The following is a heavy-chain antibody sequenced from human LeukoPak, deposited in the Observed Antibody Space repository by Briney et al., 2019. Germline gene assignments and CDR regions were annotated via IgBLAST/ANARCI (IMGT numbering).Heavy chain of an antibody. Sequence: GESLTPSCALSGFTFRSYAMRWVRPPPEEKLEWVSAASTTGDKAYYADSVKGRFTTSRDNSKNALYLQMSSLRAEDTALYYCAKRTGRRTSGSPFDSWGQGTLVTVSS. CDR2: ASTTGDKA. D-gene: IGHD2-2*01. CDR3: AKRTGRRTSGSPFDS. J-gene: IGHJ4*02. CDR1: GFTFRSYA. V-gene: IGHV3-23*01.